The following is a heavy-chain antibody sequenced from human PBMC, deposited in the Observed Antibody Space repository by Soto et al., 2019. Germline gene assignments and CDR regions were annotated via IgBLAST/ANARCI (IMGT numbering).Heavy chain of an antibody. J-gene: IGHJ4*02. V-gene: IGHV4-30-4*01. CDR3: VTVNLVGAAYYFDY. D-gene: IGHD1-26*01. CDR2: VYYSGTT. Sequence: PSEPLSLTCTVSGGSIRSGDYYWGWIRQPPGKGLEWIGYVYYSGTTYSHPSLNSRVSISVDTSENQFSLRLTSVTAADTAVYYCVTVNLVGAAYYFDYWGPGTLVTVSS. CDR1: GGSIRSGDYY.